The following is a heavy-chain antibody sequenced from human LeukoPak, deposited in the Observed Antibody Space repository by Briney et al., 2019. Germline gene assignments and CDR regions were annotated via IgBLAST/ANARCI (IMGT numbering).Heavy chain of an antibody. CDR2: IYYSGST. D-gene: IGHD3-3*01. CDR3: ARDRGYDFWSGYFAVTTDAFDI. V-gene: IGHV4-59*01. J-gene: IGHJ3*02. CDR1: GGSISSYY. Sequence: SETLSLTCTVSGGSISSYYWSWIRQPPGKGLEWIGYIYYSGSTNYNPSLKSRVTMSVDTSKNQFSLKLSSVTAADTAVYYCARDRGYDFWSGYFAVTTDAFDIWGQGTMVTVSS.